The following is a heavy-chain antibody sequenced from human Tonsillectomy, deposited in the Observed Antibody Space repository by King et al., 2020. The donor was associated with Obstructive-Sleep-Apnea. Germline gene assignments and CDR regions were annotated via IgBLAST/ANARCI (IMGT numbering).Heavy chain of an antibody. CDR2: IYPGDSAT. CDR3: AVTQGATIYAFDI. D-gene: IGHD2-21*02. Sequence: VQLVQSGAEVKKPGESLKISCKGFGFAFTNYWIGWVRQMPGKGLEWMGLIYPGDSATRYSPSFQGQVTVSADKSISTAYLQWRSLKAPDTAMNYCAVTQGATIYAFDIWGQGTMVTVSS. CDR1: GFAFTNYW. V-gene: IGHV5-51*01. J-gene: IGHJ3*02.